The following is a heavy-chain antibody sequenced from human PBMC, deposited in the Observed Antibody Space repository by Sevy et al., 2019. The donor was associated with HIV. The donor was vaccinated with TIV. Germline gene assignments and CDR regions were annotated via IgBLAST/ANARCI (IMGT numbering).Heavy chain of an antibody. CDR2: ISYDGSNK. D-gene: IGHD2-15*01. CDR1: GFTFSSYA. Sequence: GGSLRLSCAASGFTFSSYAMHWVRQAPGKGLEWVAVISYDGSNKYYADSVNGRFTISRDNSKNTLYLQMNSLRAEDTAVYYCARDRDVVVVAAYYYYYGMDVWGQGTTVTVSS. CDR3: ARDRDVVVVAAYYYYYGMDV. J-gene: IGHJ6*02. V-gene: IGHV3-30*04.